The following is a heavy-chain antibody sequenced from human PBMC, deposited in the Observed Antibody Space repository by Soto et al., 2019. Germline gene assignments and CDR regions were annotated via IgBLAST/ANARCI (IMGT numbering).Heavy chain of an antibody. CDR3: ARDLIYYDILTGAYGMDV. Sequence: GASVKLSCKASGGTFSSYTISWVRQAPGQGLEWMGRIIPILGIANYAQKFQGRVTITADKSTSTAYMELSSLRSEDTAVYYCARDLIYYDILTGAYGMDVWGQGTTVTVSS. V-gene: IGHV1-69*04. J-gene: IGHJ6*02. CDR2: IIPILGIA. D-gene: IGHD3-9*01. CDR1: GGTFSSYT.